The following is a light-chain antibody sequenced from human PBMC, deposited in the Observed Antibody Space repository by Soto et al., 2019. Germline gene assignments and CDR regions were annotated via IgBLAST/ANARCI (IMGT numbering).Light chain of an antibody. CDR3: AAWDDSLNGRV. CDR1: SSNIGSNT. V-gene: IGLV1-44*01. Sequence: QSVLTQPPSASGTPGQRVTISCCGSSSNIGSNTVNWYQQLPGTAPKLHIYSNNQRPSGVPDRFSGSKSGTSASLAISGLQSEDEADYYCAAWDDSLNGRVFGGGTKLTVL. J-gene: IGLJ2*01. CDR2: SNN.